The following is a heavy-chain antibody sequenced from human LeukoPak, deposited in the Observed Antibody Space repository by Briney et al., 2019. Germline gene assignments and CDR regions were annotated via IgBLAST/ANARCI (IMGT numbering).Heavy chain of an antibody. J-gene: IGHJ4*02. CDR1: GYTFTSYG. CDR3: AGSGYCSGGSCYSGDY. D-gene: IGHD2-15*01. Sequence: ASVTVSCKASGYTFTSYGISWVRQAPGQGLEWMGWISAYNGNTNYAQKLQGRVTMTTDTSTSTAYMELRSLRSDDTAVYYCAGSGYCSGGSCYSGDYWGQGTLVTVSS. V-gene: IGHV1-18*01. CDR2: ISAYNGNT.